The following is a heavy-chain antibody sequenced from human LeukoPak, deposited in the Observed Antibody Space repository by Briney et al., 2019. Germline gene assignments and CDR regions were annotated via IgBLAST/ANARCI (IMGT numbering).Heavy chain of an antibody. D-gene: IGHD4-23*01. CDR2: MNPNSGNT. J-gene: IGHJ4*02. CDR3: ARAARLYGGNPGSLGY. CDR1: GYTFTSYD. Sequence: ASVNVSCKASGYTFTSYDINWVRQATGQGLEWMGWMNPNSGNTGYAQKFQGRVTMTRNTSISTAYMELSSLRSEDTAVYYCARAARLYGGNPGSLGYWGQGTLVTVSS. V-gene: IGHV1-8*01.